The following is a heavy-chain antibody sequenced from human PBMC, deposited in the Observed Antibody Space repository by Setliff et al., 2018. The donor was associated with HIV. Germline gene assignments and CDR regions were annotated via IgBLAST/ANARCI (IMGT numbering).Heavy chain of an antibody. J-gene: IGHJ5*02. D-gene: IGHD5-18*01. CDR2: ISPRDGIA. CDR3: ARGGPGSSFGYDWFDP. CDR1: GYTFTNYH. V-gene: IGHV1-46*01. Sequence: ASVKVSCKASGYTFTNYHMHWVRQAPGQGLEWMGIISPRDGIARFAQRFEGRVAMTADTSTNNVHMYLSSLRSEDTAIYYCARGGPGSSFGYDWFDPWGQGTPVTVSS.